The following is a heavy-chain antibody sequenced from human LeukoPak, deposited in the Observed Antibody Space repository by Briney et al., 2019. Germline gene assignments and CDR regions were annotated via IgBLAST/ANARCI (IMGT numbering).Heavy chain of an antibody. D-gene: IGHD6-13*01. CDR1: GFTFSSYV. Sequence: GRSLRLSCAASGFTFSSYVMHWVRQAPGRGLEWVAVISYDGSNKYYADSVKGRFTISRDNSKNTLYPQMNSLRAEDTAVYYCANIAAVPSFDYWGQGTLVTVSS. CDR3: ANIAAVPSFDY. CDR2: ISYDGSNK. J-gene: IGHJ4*02. V-gene: IGHV3-30*04.